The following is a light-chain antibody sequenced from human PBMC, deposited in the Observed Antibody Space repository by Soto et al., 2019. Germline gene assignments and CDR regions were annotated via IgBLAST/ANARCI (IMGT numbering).Light chain of an antibody. V-gene: IGKV3-15*01. CDR2: AAS. CDR1: QSIARN. J-gene: IGKJ5*01. Sequence: EILMTPSPATLSVSPVERASLSCRASQSIARNLAWYQQIPGQAPRLLIYAASTRATGIPARFSGSGSGTEFTLTISSLQSEDFAVYYCQQYNTWPPITFGQGTRLEIK. CDR3: QQYNTWPPIT.